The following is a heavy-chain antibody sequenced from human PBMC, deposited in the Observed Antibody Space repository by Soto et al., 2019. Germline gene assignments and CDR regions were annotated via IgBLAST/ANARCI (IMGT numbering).Heavy chain of an antibody. CDR1: GYTFTSYG. CDR3: ARDNWNDEIYYYGMDV. J-gene: IGHJ6*02. D-gene: IGHD1-1*01. CDR2: ISAYNGNT. Sequence: ASVKVSCKASGYTFTSYGISWARQAPGQGLEWMGWISAYNGNTNYAQKLQGRVTMTTDTSTSTAYMELRSLRSDDTAVYYCARDNWNDEIYYYGMDVWGQGTTVTVSS. V-gene: IGHV1-18*01.